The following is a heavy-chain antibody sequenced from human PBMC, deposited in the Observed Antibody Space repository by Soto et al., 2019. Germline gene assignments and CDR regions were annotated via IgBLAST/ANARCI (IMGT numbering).Heavy chain of an antibody. CDR2: INPNSGGT. J-gene: IGHJ4*02. CDR1: GYTFTGYY. Sequence: ASVKVSCKASGYTFTGYYMHWVRQAPGQGLEWMGWINPNSGGTNYAQKFQGWVTMTRDTSISTAYMELSRLRSDDTAVYYCERQRPYYDSSGYYYTGDFDYWGQGTLVTVSS. D-gene: IGHD3-22*01. CDR3: ERQRPYYDSSGYYYTGDFDY. V-gene: IGHV1-2*04.